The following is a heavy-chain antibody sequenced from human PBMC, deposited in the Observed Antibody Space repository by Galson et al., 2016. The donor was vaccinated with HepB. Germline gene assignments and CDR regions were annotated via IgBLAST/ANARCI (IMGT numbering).Heavy chain of an antibody. CDR2: IWYDGRSD. CDR3: ARDPVAVVPAALMDY. V-gene: IGHV3-33*01. CDR1: GFTFSTFG. D-gene: IGHD2-2*01. Sequence: SLRLSCAASGFTFSTFGMHWVRQAPGKGLEWVALIWYDGRSDFYAGSVKARFTGSRDNSKSSLYWQMNSLRAEDTAAYYCARDPVAVVPAALMDYWGQGTLVTVSS. J-gene: IGHJ4*02.